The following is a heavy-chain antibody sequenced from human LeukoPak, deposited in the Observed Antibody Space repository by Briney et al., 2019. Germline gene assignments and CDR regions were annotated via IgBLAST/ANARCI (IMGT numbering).Heavy chain of an antibody. V-gene: IGHV3-21*01. J-gene: IGHJ4*02. D-gene: IGHD3-3*01. CDR2: ISSSSSYI. Sequence: PGGSLRLSCAASGFTFSSYSMNWVRQAPGKGLEWVSSISSSSSYIYYADPVKGRFTISRDNAKNSLYLQMNSLRAEDTAVYYCARVITIVDDFWSGYRSDPLDYWGQGTLVTVSS. CDR1: GFTFSSYS. CDR3: ARVITIVDDFWSGYRSDPLDY.